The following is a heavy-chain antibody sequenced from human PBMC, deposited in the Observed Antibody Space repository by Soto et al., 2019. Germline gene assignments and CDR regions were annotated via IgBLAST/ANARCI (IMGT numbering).Heavy chain of an antibody. Sequence: SETLSLTCTVSGGSISSGGYYWSWIRQHPGKGLEWIGYIYYSGSTYYNPSLKSRVTISVDTSKNQFSLKLSSVTAADTAVYYCAGDGAAAQQGRWFDPWGQGTLVTVSS. CDR1: GGSISSGGYY. V-gene: IGHV4-31*03. CDR3: AGDGAAAQQGRWFDP. J-gene: IGHJ5*02. CDR2: IYYSGST. D-gene: IGHD2-2*01.